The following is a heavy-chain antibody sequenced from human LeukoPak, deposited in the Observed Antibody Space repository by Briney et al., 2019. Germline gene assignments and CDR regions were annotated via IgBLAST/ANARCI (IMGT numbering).Heavy chain of an antibody. D-gene: IGHD3-10*02. CDR2: ISASSNYI. V-gene: IGHV3-21*01. Sequence: GGSLRLSCAASGFTFSSYSMNWVRQAPGKGLEWASSISASSNYIYYAGSVKGRFTISRDNAKNSLYLQMNSLRAEDTAVYYCAELGITMIGGVWGKGTTVTISS. J-gene: IGHJ6*04. CDR1: GFTFSSYS. CDR3: AELGITMIGGV.